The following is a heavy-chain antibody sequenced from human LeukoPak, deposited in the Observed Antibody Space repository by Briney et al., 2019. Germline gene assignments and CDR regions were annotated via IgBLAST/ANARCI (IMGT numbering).Heavy chain of an antibody. CDR2: IGGSGSPT. J-gene: IGHJ3*02. CDR3: ARVVYCGGDNCQIFAFDI. D-gene: IGHD2-21*01. V-gene: IGHV3-11*01. Sequence: PGGSPRLSCVASGFTFSDYYMTWIRQAPGKGPEWISYIGGSGSPTFYADSVRGRFVISRDNAKNSLFLQMNSLRAADTAVYYCARVVYCGGDNCQIFAFDIWGQGRMVTVSS. CDR1: GFTFSDYY.